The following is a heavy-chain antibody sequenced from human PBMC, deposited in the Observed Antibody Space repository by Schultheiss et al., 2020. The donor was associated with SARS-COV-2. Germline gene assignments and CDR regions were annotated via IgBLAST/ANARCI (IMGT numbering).Heavy chain of an antibody. J-gene: IGHJ3*02. D-gene: IGHD2-15*01. CDR2: IYYSGST. CDR3: ARRPSSYLQAFDI. CDR1: GGSISSYY. Sequence: SETLSLTCTVSGGSISSYYWSWIRQPPGKGLEWIGSIYYSGSTYYNPSLKSRVTISVDTSKNQFSLKLSSVTAADTAVYYCARRPSSYLQAFDIWGQGTMVTVSS. V-gene: IGHV4-59*05.